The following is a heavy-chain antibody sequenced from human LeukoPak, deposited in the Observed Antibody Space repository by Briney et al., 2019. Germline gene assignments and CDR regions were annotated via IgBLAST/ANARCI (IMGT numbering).Heavy chain of an antibody. CDR3: ARGIEEWLYLYY. CDR1: GFTFSSYG. CDR2: IWYDGSNK. Sequence: GGSLRLSCAASGFTFSSYGMHWVRQAPGKGLEWVAVIWYDGSNKYYADSVKGRFTISRDNSKNTLYLQMNSLRAEDTAVYYCARGIEEWLYLYYWGQGALVTVAS. D-gene: IGHD3-3*01. J-gene: IGHJ4*02. V-gene: IGHV3-33*01.